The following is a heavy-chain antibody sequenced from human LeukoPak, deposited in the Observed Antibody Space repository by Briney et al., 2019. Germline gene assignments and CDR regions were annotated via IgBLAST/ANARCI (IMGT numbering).Heavy chain of an antibody. CDR2: INAGNGNT. V-gene: IGHV1-3*01. CDR1: GYTFTSYA. Sequence: ASVKVSCKASGYTFTSYAMHWVRQTPGQRLEWMGWINAGNGNTKYSQKFQGRVTITADESTSTAYMELSSLRSEDTAVYYCAMGQDYDSSGTWFDPWGQGTLVTVSS. D-gene: IGHD3-22*01. J-gene: IGHJ5*02. CDR3: AMGQDYDSSGTWFDP.